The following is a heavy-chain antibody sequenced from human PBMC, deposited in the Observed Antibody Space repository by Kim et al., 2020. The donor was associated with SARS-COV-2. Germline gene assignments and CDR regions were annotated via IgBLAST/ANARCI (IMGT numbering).Heavy chain of an antibody. CDR3: ARGSGALI. V-gene: IGHV3-7*01. Sequence: GGSLRLSCVASGFTLSGHWMTWVRQVPGKGPEWVANTNEDGSERYYGDSVKGRFTISRDNGRNSLYLQMDSLRVEDTAVYYCARGSGALIWGQGTMVTVS. D-gene: IGHD7-27*01. J-gene: IGHJ3*02. CDR2: TNEDGSER. CDR1: GFTLSGHW.